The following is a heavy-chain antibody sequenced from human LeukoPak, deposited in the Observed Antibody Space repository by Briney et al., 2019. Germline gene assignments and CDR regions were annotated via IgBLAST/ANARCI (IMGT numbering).Heavy chain of an antibody. V-gene: IGHV3-43*02. CDR3: AKADGSYGSVLDY. D-gene: IGHD3-10*01. J-gene: IGHJ4*02. CDR1: GFTFSSYA. Sequence: GGSLRLSCAASGFTFSSYAMSWVRQAPGKGLEWVSLISGDGGSTYYADSVKGRFTISRDNSKNSLYLQMNSLRTEDTALYYCAKADGSYGSVLDYWGQGTLVTVSS. CDR2: ISGDGGST.